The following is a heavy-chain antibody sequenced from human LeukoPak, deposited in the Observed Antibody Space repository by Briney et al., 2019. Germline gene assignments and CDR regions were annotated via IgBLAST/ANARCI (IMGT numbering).Heavy chain of an antibody. CDR2: FDPEDGES. CDR3: ATAVVGLQRPYYYYYGMDV. J-gene: IGHJ6*02. V-gene: IGHV1-24*01. D-gene: IGHD4-11*01. CDR1: GYTLTELS. Sequence: ASVKVSCKVSGYTLTELSMHRVRQAPGKGLEWMGGFDPEDGESIYAQKFQGRVTMTEDTSTDTAYMELSSLRSEDTAVYYCATAVVGLQRPYYYYYGMDVWGQGTTVTVSS.